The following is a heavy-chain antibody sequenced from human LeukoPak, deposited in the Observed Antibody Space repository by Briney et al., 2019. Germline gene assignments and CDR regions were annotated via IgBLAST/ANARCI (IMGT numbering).Heavy chain of an antibody. J-gene: IGHJ5*02. V-gene: IGHV1-69*05. CDR2: IIPIFGTA. CDR3: ASYTGSYSYRWFDP. D-gene: IGHD1-26*01. Sequence: SVKVSCKASGGTFSSYAISWVRQAPGQGLEWMGGIIPIFGTANYAQKFQGRVTITTDESTSTAYMELSSLRSEDTAVYYCASYTGSYSYRWFDPWGQGTLVTVSS. CDR1: GGTFSSYA.